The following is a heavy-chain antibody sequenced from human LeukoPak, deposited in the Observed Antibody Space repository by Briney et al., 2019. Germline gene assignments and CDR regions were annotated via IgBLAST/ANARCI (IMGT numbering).Heavy chain of an antibody. J-gene: IGHJ4*02. CDR3: AKAGYSSSRFDY. V-gene: IGHV3-21*01. CDR2: ITSSSSYI. Sequence: GGSLRLSRAASGFTFSSYNMNWVRQAPGKGPEWVSSITSSSSYIYYADSVKGRFTISRDNAKNSLSLQMNSLRVEDTAVYYCAKAGYSSSRFDYWGQGTLVTVSS. D-gene: IGHD6-13*01. CDR1: GFTFSSYN.